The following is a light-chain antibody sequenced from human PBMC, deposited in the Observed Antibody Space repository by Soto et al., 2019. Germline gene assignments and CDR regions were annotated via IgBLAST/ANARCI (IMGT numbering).Light chain of an antibody. CDR1: SSDVGRYNY. V-gene: IGLV2-14*01. Sequence: QSALTQPASVSGSPGQSITISCTGASSDVGRYNYVSWHQQRPGKAPKLIIYEVTNRPSGVSNRFSGSKSGNTASLTISGLQAEDEADYYCSSYTSSNTQVFGGGTKLTVL. CDR2: EVT. CDR3: SSYTSSNTQV. J-gene: IGLJ2*01.